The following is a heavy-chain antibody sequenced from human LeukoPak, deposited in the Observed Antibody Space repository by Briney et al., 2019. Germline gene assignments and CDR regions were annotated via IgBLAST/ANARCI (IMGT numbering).Heavy chain of an antibody. D-gene: IGHD6-13*01. J-gene: IGHJ6*02. CDR3: ARDSSSWYFPGQNLAYYGMDV. CDR1: GYSFTSYW. V-gene: IGHV5-10-1*01. Sequence: HGESLKISCKGSGYSFTSYWISWVRQMPGKGLERMGRIDPSDSYTNYSPSFQGHVTISADRSISTAYLQWSSLKASDTAMYYCARDSSSWYFPGQNLAYYGMDVWGQGTTVTVSS. CDR2: IDPSDSYT.